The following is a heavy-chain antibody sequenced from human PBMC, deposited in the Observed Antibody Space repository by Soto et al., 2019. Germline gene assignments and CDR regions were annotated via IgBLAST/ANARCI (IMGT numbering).Heavy chain of an antibody. CDR1: GFSCGGTY. V-gene: IGHV3-53*01. CDR3: ARHRHPRGTVGATSPLDP. CDR2: HYSGGST. D-gene: IGHD1-26*01. Sequence: WGSLKPSCSIFGFSCGGTYLSWCRRAPGKGLEWVSVHYSGGSTYYADSVQGRFTISRDKSNNTLYLQMRRVRAEDTAVYFCARHRHPRGTVGATSPLDPWGQGTQVTVSS. J-gene: IGHJ5*02.